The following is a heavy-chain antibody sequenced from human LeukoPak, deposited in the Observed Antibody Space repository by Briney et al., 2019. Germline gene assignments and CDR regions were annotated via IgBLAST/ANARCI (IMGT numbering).Heavy chain of an antibody. Sequence: SETLSLTCTVSGGSINSYYWRWVRQPPGKGLEWIGYIYYSGSTNYNPSLKSRVTISVDTSKNQFSLKLSSVTAADTAVYYCATLGSGYYYFAYWGQGTLVTVSS. J-gene: IGHJ4*02. CDR1: GGSINSYY. D-gene: IGHD3-22*01. V-gene: IGHV4-59*01. CDR3: ATLGSGYYYFAY. CDR2: IYYSGST.